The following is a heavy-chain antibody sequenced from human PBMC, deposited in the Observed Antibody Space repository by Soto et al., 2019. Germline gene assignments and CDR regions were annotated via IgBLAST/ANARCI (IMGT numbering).Heavy chain of an antibody. CDR3: ARDTYYDILTGYHPDAFDI. CDR2: IYYSGST. D-gene: IGHD3-9*01. V-gene: IGHV4-31*03. CDR1: GGSISSGGYY. J-gene: IGHJ3*02. Sequence: PSETLSLTCTVSGGSISSGGYYWSWIRQHPGKGLEWIGYIYYSGSTYYNPSLKSRVTISVDTSKNQFSLKLSSVTAADTAVYYCARDTYYDILTGYHPDAFDIWGQGTMVTGSS.